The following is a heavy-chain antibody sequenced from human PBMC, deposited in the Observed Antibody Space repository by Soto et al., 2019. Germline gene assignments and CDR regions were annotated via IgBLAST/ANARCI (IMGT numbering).Heavy chain of an antibody. CDR1: GATFNFYS. CDR2: VNPIVSMS. V-gene: IGHV1-69*02. J-gene: IGHJ4*02. CDR3: ASSYGSGYRAFDY. D-gene: IGHD3-10*01. Sequence: QVQLVQSGAEVKRPGSSVKVSCKASGATFNFYSINWVRQAPGLGLEWMGRVNPIVSMSNYAQKFQGRVTLTPDXXTSTAYMELSSLRSEDTAIYYCASSYGSGYRAFDYWGQGALVPVSS.